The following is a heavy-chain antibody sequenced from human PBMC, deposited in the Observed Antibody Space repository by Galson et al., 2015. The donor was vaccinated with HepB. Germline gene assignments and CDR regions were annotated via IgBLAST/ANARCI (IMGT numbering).Heavy chain of an antibody. V-gene: IGHV4-39*01. D-gene: IGHD2-2*01. CDR1: GGSIISSTNY. Sequence: SETLSLTCTVSGGSIISSTNYWGWIRQPPGKGLEWIGRVYHSGDTYYNPSLKSRFPMSVDRSKNEFSLKLKSVTTADTAVYYCARPRYCSSATCSAAFDSWGQGTLVTVSS. J-gene: IGHJ4*02. CDR2: VYHSGDT. CDR3: ARPRYCSSATCSAAFDS.